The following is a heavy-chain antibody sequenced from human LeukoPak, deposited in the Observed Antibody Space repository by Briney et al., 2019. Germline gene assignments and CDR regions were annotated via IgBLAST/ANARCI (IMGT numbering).Heavy chain of an antibody. CDR1: GFTFDDYT. V-gene: IGHV3-43*01. D-gene: IGHD3-22*01. CDR3: AKSEAPSYYYDGSNSPGVFDY. Sequence: GGSLRLSCAASGFTFDDYTMHWVRQTPGKGLEWVSLITWDGDKTNYVDSVKGRFTISRDNSKNSLYLQMHSLTTEDTALYYCAKSEAPSYYYDGSNSPGVFDYWGQGTLVTVSS. J-gene: IGHJ4*02. CDR2: ITWDGDKT.